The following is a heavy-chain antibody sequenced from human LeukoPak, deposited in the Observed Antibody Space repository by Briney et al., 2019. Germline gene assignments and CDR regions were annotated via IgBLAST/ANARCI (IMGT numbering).Heavy chain of an antibody. Sequence: PSETLSLTCAVYGGSFSGYYWSWIRQPPGKGLEWIGEINHSGSTNYNPSLKSRVTISVDTSKNQFSLKLSSVTAADTAVYYCARGPYYYDSNGAEYWGQGTLVTVSS. J-gene: IGHJ4*02. V-gene: IGHV4-34*01. CDR2: INHSGST. CDR1: GGSFSGYY. CDR3: ARGPYYYDSNGAEY. D-gene: IGHD3-22*01.